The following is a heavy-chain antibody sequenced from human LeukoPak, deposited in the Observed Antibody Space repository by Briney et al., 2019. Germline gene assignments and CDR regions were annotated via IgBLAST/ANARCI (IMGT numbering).Heavy chain of an antibody. CDR1: GFTFSTFW. Sequence: GGSLRLSCAVSGFTFSTFWMNWVRQAPGKGLEWVSSISSSSSYIYYADSVKGRFTISRDNAKNSLYLQMNSLRAGDTAVYYCARDRWFDPWGQGTLVTVSS. V-gene: IGHV3-21*01. CDR3: ARDRWFDP. CDR2: ISSSSSYI. J-gene: IGHJ5*02.